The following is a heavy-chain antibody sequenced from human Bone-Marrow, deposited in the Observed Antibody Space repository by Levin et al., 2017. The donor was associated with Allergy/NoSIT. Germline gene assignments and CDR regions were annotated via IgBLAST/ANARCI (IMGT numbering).Heavy chain of an antibody. Sequence: LSLTCAASGFTFSSYAMTWVRQAPGKGLEWVSFISDSGGTTYYADSVKGRFSISRDNSKNTLYLQMNSLRGEDTAVYYCAKDRYCSSTSCYGLDYWGQGTLVTVSS. J-gene: IGHJ4*02. V-gene: IGHV3-23*01. CDR2: ISDSGGTT. D-gene: IGHD2-2*01. CDR3: AKDRYCSSTSCYGLDY. CDR1: GFTFSSYA.